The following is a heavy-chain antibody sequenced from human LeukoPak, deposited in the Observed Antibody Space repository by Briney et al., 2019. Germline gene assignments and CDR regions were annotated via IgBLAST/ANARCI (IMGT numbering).Heavy chain of an antibody. Sequence: ASVKVSCKASGYTFTGYYMHWVRQAPGQGLEWMGGIIPIFGTANYAQKFQGRVTITADESTSTAYMELSSLRSEDTAVYYCARVWGSGGYYFDYWGQGTLVTVSS. J-gene: IGHJ4*02. CDR2: IIPIFGTA. D-gene: IGHD3-10*01. V-gene: IGHV1-69*13. CDR3: ARVWGSGGYYFDY. CDR1: GYTFTGYY.